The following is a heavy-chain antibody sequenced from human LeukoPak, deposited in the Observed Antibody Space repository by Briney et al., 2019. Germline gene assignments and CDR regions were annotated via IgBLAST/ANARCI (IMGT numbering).Heavy chain of an antibody. D-gene: IGHD4-23*01. CDR2: IIPILGIA. V-gene: IGHV1-69*04. CDR3: ARARVVARQAGHYYGMDV. Sequence: ASVKVSCKASGGTFSSYAISWVRQAPGQGLEWMGRIIPILGIANYAQKFQGRVTITADKSTSTAYMELSSLRSEDTAVYYCARARVVARQAGHYYGMDVWGQGTTVTVSS. CDR1: GGTFSSYA. J-gene: IGHJ6*02.